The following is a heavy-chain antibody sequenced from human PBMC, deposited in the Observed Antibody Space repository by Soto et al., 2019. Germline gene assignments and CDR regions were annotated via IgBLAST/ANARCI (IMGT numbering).Heavy chain of an antibody. CDR3: ATCSGGSCYSDAFDI. CDR1: GFTFSSYS. V-gene: IGHV3-48*01. Sequence: GGSLRLSCAASGFTFSSYSMNWVRQAPGKGLEWVSYISSSRSTIYYADSVKGRFTISRDNAKNSLYLQMNSLRAEDTAVYYCATCSGGSCYSDAFDIWGQGTMVTVSS. CDR2: ISSSRSTI. D-gene: IGHD2-15*01. J-gene: IGHJ3*02.